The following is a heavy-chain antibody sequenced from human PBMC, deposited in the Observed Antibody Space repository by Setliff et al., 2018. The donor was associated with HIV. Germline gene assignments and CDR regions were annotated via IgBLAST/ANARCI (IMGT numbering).Heavy chain of an antibody. CDR2: IYHSGNT. Sequence: SETLSLTCAASGYSISSDYYWGWIRQPPGKGLEWIGSIYHSGNTYYNPSLKSRVTISVDASKSQFFLKVSSVTAADAAVYYCARAQLRYLANDFYFDFWGQGTPVTVSS. CDR3: ARAQLRYLANDFYFDF. D-gene: IGHD3-9*01. J-gene: IGHJ4*02. V-gene: IGHV4-38-2*01. CDR1: GYSISSDYY.